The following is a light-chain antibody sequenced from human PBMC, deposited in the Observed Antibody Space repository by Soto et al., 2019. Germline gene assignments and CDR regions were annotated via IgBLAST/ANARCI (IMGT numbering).Light chain of an antibody. CDR3: HQGFT. J-gene: IGKJ3*01. V-gene: IGKV1-5*03. CDR2: KAT. Sequence: DIQMTQSPSPLSASVGDRVTITCRASQSISSWLAWYQQKPGKAPKLQIYKATSLESGVPSRFSGSGSGTEFTFTISSEQTDDFATDYCHQGFTFGPGTKVDIK. CDR1: QSISSW.